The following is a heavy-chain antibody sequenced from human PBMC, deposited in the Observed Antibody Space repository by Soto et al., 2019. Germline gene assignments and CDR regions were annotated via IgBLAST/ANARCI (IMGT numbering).Heavy chain of an antibody. Sequence: SVKVSCKASGGTFSAYSISWVRQAPGQGLEWMGGSIPIFGTANYAQKFQGRVTITADESTSTTYMELRSLRSGDTAVYYCATGGQHRKVSNYYGMDVWGQGTTVTVSS. V-gene: IGHV1-69*13. CDR3: ATGGQHRKVSNYYGMDV. J-gene: IGHJ6*02. D-gene: IGHD6-13*01. CDR2: SIPIFGTA. CDR1: GGTFSAYS.